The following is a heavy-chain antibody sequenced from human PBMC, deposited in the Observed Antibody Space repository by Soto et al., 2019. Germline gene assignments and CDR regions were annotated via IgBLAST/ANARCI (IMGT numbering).Heavy chain of an antibody. CDR1: GGSVSSGSYY. J-gene: IGHJ4*02. CDR2: IYYSGST. D-gene: IGHD2-2*01. Sequence: SETLSLTCTVSGGSVSSGSYYWSWIRQPPWKGLEWIGYIYYSGSTNYNPSLKSRVTISVDTSKNQFSLKLSSVTAADTAVYYCARDLRRLGYCSSTSCGEPNYFDYWGQGTLVTVSS. CDR3: ARDLRRLGYCSSTSCGEPNYFDY. V-gene: IGHV4-61*01.